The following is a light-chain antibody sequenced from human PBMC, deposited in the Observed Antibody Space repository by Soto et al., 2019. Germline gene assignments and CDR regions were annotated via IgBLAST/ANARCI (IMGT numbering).Light chain of an antibody. CDR2: EVS. Sequence: QSALTQPPAASGSLGQSVAISCTGSSSDVGGYNYVSWYQQHPGKAPKVMIYEVSRRPSGVPDRFSASKSGNTASLTVSGLQADDGADYYCSSYAGDNYWVFGGGTKLTVL. V-gene: IGLV2-8*01. CDR1: SSDVGGYNY. CDR3: SSYAGDNYWV. J-gene: IGLJ3*02.